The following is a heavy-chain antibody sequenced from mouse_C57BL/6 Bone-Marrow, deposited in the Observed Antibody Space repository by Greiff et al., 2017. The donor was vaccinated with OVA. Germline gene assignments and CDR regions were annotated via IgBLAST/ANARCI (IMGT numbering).Heavy chain of an antibody. V-gene: IGHV1-52*01. D-gene: IGHD2-3*01. J-gene: IGHJ3*01. Sequence: VQLQQPGAELVRPGSSVKLSCKASGYTFTSYWMHWVKQRPIQGLEWIGNIDPSDSETHYNQKFKDKATLTVDKSSSTAYMQLSSLTSEDSAVYYCAREVYDGYLAWFAYWGQGTLVTVSA. CDR3: AREVYDGYLAWFAY. CDR1: GYTFTSYW. CDR2: IDPSDSET.